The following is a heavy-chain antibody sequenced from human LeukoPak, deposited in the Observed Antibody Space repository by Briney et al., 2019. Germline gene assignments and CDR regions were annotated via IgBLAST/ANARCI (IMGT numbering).Heavy chain of an antibody. J-gene: IGHJ6*02. V-gene: IGHV4-30-4*01. CDR3: ARAASPGYYYYYGMDV. CDR1: GGSISSGDYY. Sequence: SEILSLTCTVSGGSISSGDYYWSWIRQPPGKGLEWIVYIYYSGSTYYNPSLKSRVTISVDTSKNQFSLKLSSVTAADTAVYYCARAASPGYYYYYGMDVWGQGTTVTVSS. CDR2: IYYSGST.